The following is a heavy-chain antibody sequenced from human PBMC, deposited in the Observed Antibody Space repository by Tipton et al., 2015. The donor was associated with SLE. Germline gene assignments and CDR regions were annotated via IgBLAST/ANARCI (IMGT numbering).Heavy chain of an antibody. CDR1: GGSLSGHQ. D-gene: IGHD6-6*01. Sequence: GLVKPSESLSLTCAVYGGSLSGHQWSWIRQPPGKGLEWIGDINHSGSTNYNPSLKSRVTISVDTSKNQLSLNLESVTAADTAVYYWARLVAARPGYYCGMDVWGQGTTVTVSS. CDR3: ARLVAARPGYYCGMDV. J-gene: IGHJ6*02. V-gene: IGHV4-34*01. CDR2: INHSGST.